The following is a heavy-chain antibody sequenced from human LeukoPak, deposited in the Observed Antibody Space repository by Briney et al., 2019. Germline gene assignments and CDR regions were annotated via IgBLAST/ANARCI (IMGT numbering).Heavy chain of an antibody. CDR2: IYYSGST. J-gene: IGHJ4*02. CDR3: ASLTNPGYSSAWSPLDY. D-gene: IGHD6-19*01. CDR1: GGSISSSSYY. Sequence: SETLSLTCTVSGGSISSSSYYWGWIRQPPGKGLECIGTIYYSGSTYYNPSLKSRVTISVDTSKNQFSLKLTSVTAADTAMYYCASLTNPGYSSAWSPLDYWGQGTLVTFSS. V-gene: IGHV4-39*01.